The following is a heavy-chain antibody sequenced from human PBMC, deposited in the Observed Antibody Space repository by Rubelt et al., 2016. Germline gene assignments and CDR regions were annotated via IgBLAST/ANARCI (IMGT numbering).Heavy chain of an antibody. CDR3: ARTRTLYWYFDI. CDR2: HDLDDDK. D-gene: IGHD2-2*01. Sequence: SWIRQPPGKGLEWIARHDLDDDKYYSTSLKTRLTLSKDTTKNQMVLTMTNMEPVDTATYYCARTRTLYWYFDIWGRGTLVTVSS. V-gene: IGHV2-70*10. J-gene: IGHJ2*01.